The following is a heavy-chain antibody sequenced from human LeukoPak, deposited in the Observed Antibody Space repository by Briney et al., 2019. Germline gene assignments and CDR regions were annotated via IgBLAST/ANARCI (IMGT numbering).Heavy chain of an antibody. J-gene: IGHJ4*02. CDR2: IYSGGST. CDR1: GFTVSSNY. D-gene: IGHD6-13*01. Sequence: GGSLRLSCAASGFTVSSNYMSWVRQAPGKGLEWVSVIYSGGSTYYADSVKGRFTISRDNSKNTLYLQMNSLRAEDTAVYYCARGGQLVRGSFDYWGQGTLVTVSS. CDR3: ARGGQLVRGSFDY. V-gene: IGHV3-53*01.